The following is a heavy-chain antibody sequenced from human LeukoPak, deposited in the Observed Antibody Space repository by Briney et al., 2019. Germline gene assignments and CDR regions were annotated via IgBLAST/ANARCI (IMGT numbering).Heavy chain of an antibody. CDR3: AKDHEGGRWDYFDY. CDR1: GFTFSNYA. V-gene: IGHV3-23*01. CDR2: ISSSGGST. J-gene: IGHJ4*02. Sequence: GGTLRLSCAASGFTFSNYATSWVRQAPGKGLEWVSTISSSGGSTNYVDSVKGRFTISRDNSKNTLYLQMNSLRAEDTAVYYCAKDHEGGRWDYFDYWGQGTLVTVSS. D-gene: IGHD3-16*01.